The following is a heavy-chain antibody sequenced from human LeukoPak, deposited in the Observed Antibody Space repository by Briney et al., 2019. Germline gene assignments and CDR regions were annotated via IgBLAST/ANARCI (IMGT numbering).Heavy chain of an antibody. V-gene: IGHV4-59*01. Sequence: SETLSLTCTVSGGSISSYYWSWIRQPPGKGLEWIGYIYYSGSTNYNPPLKSRVTISVDTSKNQFSLKLSSVTAADTAVYYCARLAVGEPDDYWGQGTLVTVSS. CDR3: ARLAVGEPDDY. CDR2: IYYSGST. D-gene: IGHD1-14*01. CDR1: GGSISSYY. J-gene: IGHJ4*02.